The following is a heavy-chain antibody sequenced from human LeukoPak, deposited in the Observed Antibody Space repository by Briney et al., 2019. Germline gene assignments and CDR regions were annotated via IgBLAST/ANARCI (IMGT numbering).Heavy chain of an antibody. V-gene: IGHV3-53*01. D-gene: IGHD2-15*01. CDR3: ARDSVVRI. CDR1: GFTVSDNF. J-gene: IGHJ3*02. Sequence: GGSLRLSCAASGFTVSDNFMSWVRQAPGKGLEWVSVVNSGGNTYYADSVKGRFTISRDNSKNTVYLQMNSLRAEDTAVYYCARDSVVRIWGQGTMVTVSS. CDR2: VNSGGNT.